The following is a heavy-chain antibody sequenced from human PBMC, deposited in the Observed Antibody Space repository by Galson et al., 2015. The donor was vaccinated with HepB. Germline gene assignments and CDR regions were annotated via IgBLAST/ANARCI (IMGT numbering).Heavy chain of an antibody. CDR3: ARSARYNWNDGLTTQTGSYYGMDV. CDR2: INPNSGGT. J-gene: IGHJ6*02. CDR1: GYTFTGYY. Sequence: SVKVSCKASGYTFTGYYMHWVRQAPGQGLEWMGWINPNSGGTNYAQKFQGWVTMTRDTSISTAYMELSRLRSDDTAVYYCARSARYNWNDGLTTQTGSYYGMDVWGQGTTVTVSS. V-gene: IGHV1-2*04. D-gene: IGHD1-1*01.